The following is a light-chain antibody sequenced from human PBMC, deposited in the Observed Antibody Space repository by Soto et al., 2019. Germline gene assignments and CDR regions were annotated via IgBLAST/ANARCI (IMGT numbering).Light chain of an antibody. V-gene: IGKV3-20*01. CDR3: QQYGSSPPIT. J-gene: IGKJ5*01. CDR1: RSVSSSY. CDR2: GAS. Sequence: EIVLTQSPCTLSLSPGERATLSCRASRSVSSSYLAWYQQKPGQAPRLLIYGASSRATGIPDRFSGSGSGTDFTLTISRLEPEDFAVYYCQQYGSSPPITFGQGTRLEIK.